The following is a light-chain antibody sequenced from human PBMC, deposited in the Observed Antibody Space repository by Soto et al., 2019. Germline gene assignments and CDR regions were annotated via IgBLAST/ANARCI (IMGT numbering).Light chain of an antibody. J-gene: IGLJ1*01. CDR1: SSAVGSYNH. CDR2: EVN. CDR3: CSYAGTVAYV. V-gene: IGLV2-23*02. Sequence: SALNKPASVSRVPAQWITISCPGTSSAVGSYNHVSRYQPLPGKAPKVIICEVNKRRSGVSYRFSGSKSGNTASLTISGLQTEDEADYYCCSYAGTVAYVFGTGTKVTVL.